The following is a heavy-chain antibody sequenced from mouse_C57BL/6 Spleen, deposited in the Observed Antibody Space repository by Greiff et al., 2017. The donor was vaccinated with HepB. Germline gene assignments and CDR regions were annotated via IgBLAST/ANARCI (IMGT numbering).Heavy chain of an antibody. J-gene: IGHJ1*03. Sequence: VQLKQSGPVLVKPGPSVKISCKASGFTFTDYYMHWVKQSHGKSLEWIGLVYPYNGGTSYNQKFKGKATLTVDTSSSTAYMELNSLTSEDSAVYYCARGDYGSSYDYWYFDVWGTGTTVTVSS. CDR2: VYPYNGGT. CDR1: GFTFTDYY. CDR3: ARGDYGSSYDYWYFDV. D-gene: IGHD1-1*01. V-gene: IGHV1-36*01.